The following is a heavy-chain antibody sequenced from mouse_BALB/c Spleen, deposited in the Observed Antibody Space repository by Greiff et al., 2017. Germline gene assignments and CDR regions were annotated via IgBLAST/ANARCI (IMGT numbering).Heavy chain of an antibody. V-gene: IGHV2-6-5*01. CDR1: GFSLTDYG. CDR3: AKHNYYDYDGAMDY. J-gene: IGHJ4*01. CDR2: IWGGGST. D-gene: IGHD2-4*01. Sequence: VHLVESGPGLVAPSQSLSITCTVSGFSLTDYGVSWIRQPPGKGLEWLGVIWGGGSTYYNSALKSRLSISKDNSKSQVFLKMNSLQTDDTAMYYCAKHNYYDYDGAMDYWGQGTSVTVSS.